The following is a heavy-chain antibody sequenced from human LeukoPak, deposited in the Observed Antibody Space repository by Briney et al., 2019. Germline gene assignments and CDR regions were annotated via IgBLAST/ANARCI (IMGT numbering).Heavy chain of an antibody. D-gene: IGHD5-12*01. J-gene: IGHJ4*02. V-gene: IGHV4-61*02. CDR1: GGSISSGSYY. Sequence: SQTLSLTCTVSGGSISSGSYYWSWIRQPAGKGLEWIGRIYTSGSTNYNPSLKSRVTVSVDKSKNQFSLKLSSVTAADTAVYYCARVEWLRSLAFDYWGQGTLVTVSS. CDR2: IYTSGST. CDR3: ARVEWLRSLAFDY.